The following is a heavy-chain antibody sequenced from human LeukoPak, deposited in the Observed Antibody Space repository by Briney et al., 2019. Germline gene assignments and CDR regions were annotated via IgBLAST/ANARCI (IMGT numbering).Heavy chain of an antibody. CDR3: SSKIVVTTTGWLFDY. V-gene: IGHV3-48*04. CDR1: GFTYSSYS. D-gene: IGHD5-12*01. Sequence: GGSLRLSCAASGFTYSSYSMNWVRQAPGKGLEWVSYISSSSSNINYADSVKGRFTISRDNAKNSLYLQMNSLRAEDTAVYYCSSKIVVTTTGWLFDYWGPGSLVTVSS. J-gene: IGHJ4*02. CDR2: ISSSSSNI.